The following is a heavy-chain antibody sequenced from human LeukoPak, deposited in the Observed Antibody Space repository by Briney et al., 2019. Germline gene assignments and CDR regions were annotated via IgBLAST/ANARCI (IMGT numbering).Heavy chain of an antibody. CDR3: ARQGPYYYDSSGYYRRHDAFDI. V-gene: IGHV4-59*08. CDR1: GCSISSYY. Sequence: PSETLSLTCTVSGCSISSYYWSWVRQPPGKGLEWIGYIYYSGSTNYNPSLKSRVTISVDTSKNQFSLKLSSVTAAHTAVYYCARQGPYYYDSSGYYRRHDAFDIWGQGTMVTVSS. CDR2: IYYSGST. J-gene: IGHJ3*02. D-gene: IGHD3-22*01.